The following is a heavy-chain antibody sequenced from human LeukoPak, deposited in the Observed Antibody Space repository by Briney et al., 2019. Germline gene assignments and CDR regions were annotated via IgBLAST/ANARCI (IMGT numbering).Heavy chain of an antibody. Sequence: PGGTLRLSCAASGFTFNTYAMSWVRQAPGKGLEWVSGIKWNGGSTGYADSVKGRFTISRDNAENSLYLQMNSLRAEDTAVYYCAELGITMIGGVWGKGTTVTISS. V-gene: IGHV3-20*04. CDR2: IKWNGGST. D-gene: IGHD3-10*02. CDR1: GFTFNTYA. J-gene: IGHJ6*04. CDR3: AELGITMIGGV.